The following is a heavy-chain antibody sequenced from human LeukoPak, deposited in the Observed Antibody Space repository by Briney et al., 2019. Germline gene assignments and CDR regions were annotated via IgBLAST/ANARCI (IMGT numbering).Heavy chain of an antibody. D-gene: IGHD3-16*01. CDR3: ARMGGGNYKDV. J-gene: IGHJ6*03. Sequence: GGSLRLSCAASGFTFSSYWMSWVLQAPGKGLEWVANIKQDGSEKYYVDSVKGRFTISRDNAKNSLYLQMNSLRAEDTAVYYCARMGGGNYKDVWGKGTTVTVSS. CDR1: GFTFSSYW. V-gene: IGHV3-7*01. CDR2: IKQDGSEK.